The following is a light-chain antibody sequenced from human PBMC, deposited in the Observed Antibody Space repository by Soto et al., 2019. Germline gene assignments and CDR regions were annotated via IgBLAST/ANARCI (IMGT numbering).Light chain of an antibody. V-gene: IGLV2-23*02. CDR3: CAYAGRYTYV. Sequence: SSLTQPSSVSGSPGQSITISCTGTSSDVGSYNLVSWYQQHPGKAPKLMIYEVSKRPSGVSNRFSGSKSGNTASLTISGLQAEDEADYYCCAYAGRYTYVFGTGTKVTVL. J-gene: IGLJ1*01. CDR2: EVS. CDR1: SSDVGSYNL.